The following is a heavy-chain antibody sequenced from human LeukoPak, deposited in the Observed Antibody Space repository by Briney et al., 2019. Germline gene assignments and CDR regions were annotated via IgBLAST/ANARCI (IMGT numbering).Heavy chain of an antibody. Sequence: GGSLRLSCAASGFTFSSYSMNWVRQAPGKGLEWVSSISSSSSYIYYADSVKGRFTISSDNAKNSLYLQMNSLRAEDTAVYYCAGRSITMIVGYYFDYWGQGTLVTVSS. CDR1: GFTFSSYS. CDR2: ISSSSSYI. CDR3: AGRSITMIVGYYFDY. D-gene: IGHD3-22*01. J-gene: IGHJ4*02. V-gene: IGHV3-21*01.